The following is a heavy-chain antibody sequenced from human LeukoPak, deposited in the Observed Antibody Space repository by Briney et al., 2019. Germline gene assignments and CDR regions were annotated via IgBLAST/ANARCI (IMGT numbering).Heavy chain of an antibody. CDR1: GYTFTTSW. D-gene: IGHD3-10*01. J-gene: IGHJ3*02. CDR2: IYPGDSDP. Sequence: GESLKISRKTSGYTFTTSWLAWVRQMPGKGLEGMGIIYPGDSDPRFSPSFQGQVTTSADKTISTAYLQWSSLKASNTAMYYCARYYDAFDIWGQGTMVTVSS. V-gene: IGHV5-51*01. CDR3: ARYYDAFDI.